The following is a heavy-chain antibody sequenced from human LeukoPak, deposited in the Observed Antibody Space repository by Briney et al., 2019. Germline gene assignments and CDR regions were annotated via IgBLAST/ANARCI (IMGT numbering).Heavy chain of an antibody. J-gene: IGHJ5*02. D-gene: IGHD5-18*01. CDR1: GDTLSTYY. V-gene: IGHV4-59*12. Sequence: SETLSLTCGLSGDTLSTYYWNWIRQTPGRGLEWIGHISLGNTEYNPSLKSRVTISVDTSKNEFYLRLTSVTAADTALYFCARDKRHSYGKYFAPWSQGSLVSVSS. CDR3: ARDKRHSYGKYFAP. CDR2: ISLGNT.